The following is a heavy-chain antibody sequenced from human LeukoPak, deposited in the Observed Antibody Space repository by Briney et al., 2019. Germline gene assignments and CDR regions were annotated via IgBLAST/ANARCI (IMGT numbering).Heavy chain of an antibody. V-gene: IGHV3-48*04. CDR1: GFTFSSYS. CDR2: ISSSSSTI. CDR3: ARAQRYTSGWYFDY. D-gene: IGHD6-19*01. Sequence: PGGSLRLSCAASGFTFSSYSMNWVRQAPGKGLEWVSYISSSSSTIYYADSMKGRFTISRDNAENSLYLQMNSLRAEDTAVYYCARAQRYTSGWYFDYWGQGTLVTVSS. J-gene: IGHJ4*02.